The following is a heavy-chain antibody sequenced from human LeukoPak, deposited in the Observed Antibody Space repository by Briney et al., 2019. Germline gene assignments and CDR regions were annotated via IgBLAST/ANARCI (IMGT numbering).Heavy chain of an antibody. CDR1: GYSFTICY. J-gene: IGHJ4*02. V-gene: IGHV1-46*01. CDR3: ARGLLHSDY. Sequence: ASVKVSCKASGYSFTICYMHWVRQAPGQGLEWMGTTNPSGGSTNYAQKFQGRVTMTRDTSTSIVYMDLSSLTSEDTAVYYCARGLLHSDYWGQGTLVTVSS. CDR2: TNPSGGST.